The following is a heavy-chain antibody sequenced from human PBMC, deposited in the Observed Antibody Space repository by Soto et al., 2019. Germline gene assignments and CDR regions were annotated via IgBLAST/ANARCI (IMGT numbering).Heavy chain of an antibody. J-gene: IGHJ6*02. CDR1: GFTFSKFA. CDR3: AKEMYSSGAYYFYFGMDV. Sequence: PGGSLRLSCAAPGFTFSKFAMSWVRQAPGKGLEWVSAISASGGSTYYADSVRGRFTISRDNSKNTLYLQMDSLRAEDTAVYYCAKEMYSSGAYYFYFGMDVWGQATTVTVSS. D-gene: IGHD6-25*01. V-gene: IGHV3-23*01. CDR2: ISASGGST.